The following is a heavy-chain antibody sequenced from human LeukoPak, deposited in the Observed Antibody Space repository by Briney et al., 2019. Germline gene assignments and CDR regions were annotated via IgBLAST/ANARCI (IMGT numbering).Heavy chain of an antibody. CDR3: ERRWGYNQDY. CDR1: GFTFSSYS. V-gene: IGHV3-48*04. J-gene: IGHJ4*02. CDR2: ISSSSSTM. Sequence: GSLRLSCAASGFTFSSYSMNWVRQAPGKGLEWVSYISSSSSTMYYADSVKGRFTISRDNAKNSLYLQMNSLRAEDTAVYYCERRWGYNQDYWGQGTLVTVSS. D-gene: IGHD5-24*01.